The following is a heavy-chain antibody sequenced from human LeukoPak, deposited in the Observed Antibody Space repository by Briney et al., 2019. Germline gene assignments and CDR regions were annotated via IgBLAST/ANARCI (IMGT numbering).Heavy chain of an antibody. CDR1: GFTFSSFA. J-gene: IGHJ4*02. Sequence: GGSLRLSCAASGFTFSSFAMSWVRQAPGKGLEWVSGISVSGGSTYYADSVRGRFTISRDNSKNTLSLQMNSLRAEDTAVYFCARVINSGWEGELSHWGQGTLVTVSS. D-gene: IGHD6-19*01. CDR2: ISVSGGST. CDR3: ARVINSGWEGELSH. V-gene: IGHV3-23*01.